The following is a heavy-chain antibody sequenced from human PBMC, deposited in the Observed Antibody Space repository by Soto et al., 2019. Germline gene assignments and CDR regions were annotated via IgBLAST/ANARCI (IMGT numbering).Heavy chain of an antibody. CDR3: ARNARKYGDYDWFDP. V-gene: IGHV3-30-3*01. CDR2: ISYDGSNK. J-gene: IGHJ5*02. D-gene: IGHD4-17*01. Sequence: QVQLVESGGGVVQPGRSLRLSCAASGFTFSSYAMHWVRQAPGKGLEWVAVISYDGSNKYYADSVKGRFTISRDNSKNTLYLQMSSLRAEDTAVYYCARNARKYGDYDWFDPWGQGTLVTVSS. CDR1: GFTFSSYA.